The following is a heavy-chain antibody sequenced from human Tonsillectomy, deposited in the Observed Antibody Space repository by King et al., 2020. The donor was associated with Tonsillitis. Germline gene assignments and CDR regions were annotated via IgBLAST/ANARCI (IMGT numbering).Heavy chain of an antibody. CDR1: GFIFSKYG. D-gene: IGHD5-24*01. V-gene: IGHV3-33*05. Sequence: VQLVESGGGVVQPGRSLRLSCAASGFIFSKYGMHWVRQAPGKGLEWVAIISYDERNKYYGDSVKGRFTMSRDNSKNTLYLQMNSLRAEDTAVYYCARDCRGCNLGSDVLDIWGQGTMVTVSS. J-gene: IGHJ3*02. CDR2: ISYDERNK. CDR3: ARDCRGCNLGSDVLDI.